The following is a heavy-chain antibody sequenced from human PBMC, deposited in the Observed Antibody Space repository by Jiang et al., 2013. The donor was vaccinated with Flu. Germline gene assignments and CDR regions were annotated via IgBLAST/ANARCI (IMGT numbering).Heavy chain of an antibody. V-gene: IGHV1-46*01. CDR3: ARVRSCGGDCYYFDY. J-gene: IGHJ4*02. Sequence: VQLLESGAEVKKAGASVKVSCRASGYAFTNYEIHWVRQAPGQGLEWTGLINPRGGSTGFAQKFQGRVTLTRDTSTSTVYMELNSLRSEDTAVYYCARVRSCGGDCYYFDYWGQGTLVTVSS. CDR1: GYAFTNYE. D-gene: IGHD2-21*02. CDR2: INPRGGST.